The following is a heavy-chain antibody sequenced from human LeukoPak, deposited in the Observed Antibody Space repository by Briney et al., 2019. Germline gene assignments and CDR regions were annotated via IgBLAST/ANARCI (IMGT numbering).Heavy chain of an antibody. J-gene: IGHJ5*02. V-gene: IGHV3-30*18. CDR3: AKDLMDYYGPHWFDP. CDR2: ISYDGSNK. CDR1: GFTLSSYG. D-gene: IGHD3-10*01. Sequence: PGGSLRLSCAASGFTLSSYGMHWVRQAPGKGLERVAVISYDGSNKYYADSVKGRFTISRDNSKNTLYLQMNSLRAEDTAVYYCAKDLMDYYGPHWFDPWGQGTLVTVSS.